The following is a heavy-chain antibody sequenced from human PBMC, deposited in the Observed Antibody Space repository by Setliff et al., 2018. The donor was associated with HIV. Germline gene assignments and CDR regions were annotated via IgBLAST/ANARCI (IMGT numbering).Heavy chain of an antibody. J-gene: IGHJ4*02. D-gene: IGHD1-20*01. CDR2: ISNYNGNT. CDR1: DYTFTNYG. Sequence: ASVKVSCKTSDYTFTNYGIYWVRQAPGQGLEWMGWISNYNGNTNYAQKFHGRVTMTTDTSTRTAYMEMRGLTYDDTAVYFCARKSLSGTIDYWGQGTLVTVSS. V-gene: IGHV1-18*01. CDR3: ARKSLSGTIDY.